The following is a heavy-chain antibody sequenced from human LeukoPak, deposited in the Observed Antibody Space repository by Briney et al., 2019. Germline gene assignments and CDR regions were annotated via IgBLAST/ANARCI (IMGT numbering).Heavy chain of an antibody. CDR3: GRDLYGSSWYSVLPDY. CDR1: GFTFSSYS. V-gene: IGHV3-48*01. D-gene: IGHD6-13*01. Sequence: PGGSLRLSCAASGFTFSSYSMNWVRQAPGKGLEWVSYIGGTSGTIYYTDSVKGRLTVSRDNAKHSLYLQMNSLISEDTAVYSWGRDLYGSSWYSVLPDYWGEGTLVTPSS. CDR2: IGGTSGTI. J-gene: IGHJ4*02.